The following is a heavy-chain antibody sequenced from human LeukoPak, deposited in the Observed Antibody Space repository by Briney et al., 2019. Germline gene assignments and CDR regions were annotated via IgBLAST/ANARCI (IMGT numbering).Heavy chain of an antibody. D-gene: IGHD3-22*01. CDR2: IYYSGST. CDR3: ARRFDFYYYDSSGYYGNWYFDL. CDR1: GGSISSYY. Sequence: SETLSLTCTVSGGSISSYYWSWIRQPPGKGLEWIGYIYYSGSTTYNPSLKSRVTISVDTSKNQFSLKLSSVTAADTAVYYCARRFDFYYYDSSGYYGNWYFDLWGRGTLVTVSS. J-gene: IGHJ2*01. V-gene: IGHV4-59*08.